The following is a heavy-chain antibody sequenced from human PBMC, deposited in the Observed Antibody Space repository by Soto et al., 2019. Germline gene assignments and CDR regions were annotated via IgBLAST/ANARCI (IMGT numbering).Heavy chain of an antibody. CDR3: ARSAVYGDYTHFDS. Sequence: EVQLVESGGGLVKPGGSLRLSCAASGFTFKTYSMNWVRQAPGKGLEWVSSISGSSSYIYSADSEKDRFTISRDNAKNALYLQINSLRAEDTAVYYCARSAVYGDYTHFDSLGQGTLVTVSS. J-gene: IGHJ4*02. CDR2: ISGSSSYI. V-gene: IGHV3-21*01. CDR1: GFTFKTYS. D-gene: IGHD4-17*01.